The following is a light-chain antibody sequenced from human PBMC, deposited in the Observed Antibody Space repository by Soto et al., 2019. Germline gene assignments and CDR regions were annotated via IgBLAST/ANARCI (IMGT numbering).Light chain of an antibody. CDR1: QSISSW. Sequence: DFQMTQSPSTLSASVGDRVTVTCRASQSISSWLAWYQQKPGKAPKLLIFGASSLESGVPSRFSGSGSGTEFTLTISSLQPDDFATYYCQQYDTYSITFGQGTRLEIK. J-gene: IGKJ5*01. CDR2: GAS. CDR3: QQYDTYSIT. V-gene: IGKV1-5*01.